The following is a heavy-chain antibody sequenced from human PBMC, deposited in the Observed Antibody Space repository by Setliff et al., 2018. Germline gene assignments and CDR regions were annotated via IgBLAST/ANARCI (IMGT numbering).Heavy chain of an antibody. V-gene: IGHV1-3*03. CDR3: ARKGHNSSSHVFGY. Sequence: ASVKVSCQASGYTFISYALHWVRQAPGQRLQWMGWINPASGNTKYSQEFQGRVTITRDTSATTVYMELSSLRSDDMAVYYCARKGHNSSSHVFGYWGQGTLVTVSS. J-gene: IGHJ4*02. D-gene: IGHD3-16*01. CDR2: INPASGNT. CDR1: GYTFISYA.